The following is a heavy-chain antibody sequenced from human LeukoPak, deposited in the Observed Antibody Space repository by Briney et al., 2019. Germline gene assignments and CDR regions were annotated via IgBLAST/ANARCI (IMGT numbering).Heavy chain of an antibody. CDR2: IDPDSGGT. CDR3: AREYYDTSGTKFAFDI. D-gene: IGHD3-22*01. V-gene: IGHV1-2*02. CDR1: GYTFTAYY. J-gene: IGHJ3*02. Sequence: ASVKVSCKASGYTFTAYYLHWVRQAPGQGLEWMGCIDPDSGGTKSTQKFRGRVTMTRDTSINTASMELSRLRSDDTAVYYCAREYYDTSGTKFAFDIWGQGTMVTVSS.